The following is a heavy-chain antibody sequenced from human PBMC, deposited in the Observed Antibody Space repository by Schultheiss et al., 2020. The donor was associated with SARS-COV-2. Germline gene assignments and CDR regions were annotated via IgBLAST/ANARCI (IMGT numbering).Heavy chain of an antibody. CDR1: GFTFSRSV. J-gene: IGHJ6*02. V-gene: IGHV3-23*01. CDR2: ISDSDDNT. Sequence: GESLKISCAASGFTFSRSVMSWVRQAPGKGLEWVSAISDSDDNTYYADSAKGRFTISRDNAKNTLYLQMNSLRAEDTAVYYCARDSNYYGMDVWGQGTTVTVSS. CDR3: ARDSNYYGMDV.